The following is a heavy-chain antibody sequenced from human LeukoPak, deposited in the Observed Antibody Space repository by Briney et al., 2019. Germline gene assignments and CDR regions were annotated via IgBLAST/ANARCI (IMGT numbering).Heavy chain of an antibody. D-gene: IGHD5-24*01. Sequence: GGSLRLSCAASGFTFSSYSMNWVRQAPGKGLEWVSYISSSSSTIYYADSVKGRFTISRDNAKNSLYLQMNSLRAEDTAVYYCAREESRSEDGYNYWGYYYYYMDVWGKGTTVTVSS. V-gene: IGHV3-48*01. CDR2: ISSSSSTI. CDR1: GFTFSSYS. CDR3: AREESRSEDGYNYWGYYYYYMDV. J-gene: IGHJ6*03.